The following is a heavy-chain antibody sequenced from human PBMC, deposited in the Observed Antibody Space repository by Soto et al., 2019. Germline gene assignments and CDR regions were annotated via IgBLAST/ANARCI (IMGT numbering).Heavy chain of an antibody. V-gene: IGHV4-31*03. CDR1: GGSISSSSYY. D-gene: IGHD3-22*01. Sequence: SSETLSLTCTVSGGSISSSSYYWSWIRQHPGKGLEWIGYIYYSGSTYYNPSLKSRVTISVDTSKNQFSLKLSSVTAADTAVYYCASTYYNASSGPFDYWGQGTLVTVSS. CDR2: IYYSGST. J-gene: IGHJ4*02. CDR3: ASTYYNASSGPFDY.